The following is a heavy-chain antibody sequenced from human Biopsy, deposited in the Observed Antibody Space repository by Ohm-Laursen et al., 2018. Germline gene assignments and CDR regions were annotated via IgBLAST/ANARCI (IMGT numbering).Heavy chain of an antibody. CDR3: ARHFESTAIFDY. V-gene: IGHV4-59*08. CDR2: MLHSGHS. Sequence: SETLSLTCTVSGDSIKNDAWSWIRQFPGKGLEWLGYMLHSGHSDYNPSLERRLTLSIDASKNQISLNLSPVTAADTAIYYCARHFESTAIFDYWGQGALITVSS. CDR1: GDSIKNDA. D-gene: IGHD5/OR15-5a*01. J-gene: IGHJ4*02.